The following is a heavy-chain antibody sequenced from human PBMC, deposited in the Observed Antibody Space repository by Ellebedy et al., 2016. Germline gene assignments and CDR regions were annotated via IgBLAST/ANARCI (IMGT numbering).Heavy chain of an antibody. Sequence: SETLSLXCAVSGGSISSGGYSWSWIRQPPGKGLEWIGYIYYSGSTNYNPSLKSRVTISVDTSKNQFSLKLSSVTAADTAVYYCARVGVVVEEGFDYWGQGTLVTVSS. D-gene: IGHD3-22*01. CDR2: IYYSGST. V-gene: IGHV4-61*08. CDR1: GGSISSGGYS. J-gene: IGHJ4*02. CDR3: ARVGVVVEEGFDY.